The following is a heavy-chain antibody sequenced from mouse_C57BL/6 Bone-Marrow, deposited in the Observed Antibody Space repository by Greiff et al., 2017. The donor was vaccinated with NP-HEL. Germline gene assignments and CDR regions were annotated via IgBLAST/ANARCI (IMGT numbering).Heavy chain of an antibody. J-gene: IGHJ4*01. D-gene: IGHD2-1*01. CDR3: ASISIYYGNYGDAMDY. Sequence: QVQLQQSGPGLVQPSQSLSITCTVSGFSLTSYGVHWVRQSPGKGLEWLGVIWSGGSTDYNAAFISRLSISKDNSKSQVFFKMNSLQADDTAIYYCASISIYYGNYGDAMDYWGQGTSVTVSS. V-gene: IGHV2-2*01. CDR2: IWSGGST. CDR1: GFSLTSYG.